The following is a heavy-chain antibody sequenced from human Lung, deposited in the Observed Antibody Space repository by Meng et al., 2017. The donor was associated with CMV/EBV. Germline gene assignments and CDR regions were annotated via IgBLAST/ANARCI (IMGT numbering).Heavy chain of an antibody. V-gene: IGHV1-2*02. CDR2: ITPNSGGT. CDR1: GYTFTGYY. D-gene: IGHD3-10*01. J-gene: IGHJ6*01. CDR3: ARGPFYYYGMDV. Sequence: ASVXVSXKASGYTFTGYYIHWVRQAPGQGLEWMGWITPNSGGTNYAQKFRGRVTMTRDTSISTAYMELSRLRSDDPAAYYCARGPFYYYGMDVWGQGTAVTVAS.